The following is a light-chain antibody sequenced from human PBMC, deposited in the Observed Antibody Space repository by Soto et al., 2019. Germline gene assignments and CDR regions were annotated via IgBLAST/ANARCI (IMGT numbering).Light chain of an antibody. CDR3: QQSFKTPVT. J-gene: IGKJ1*01. CDR1: QGFDSS. V-gene: IGKV1-13*02. CDR2: RAS. Sequence: AILLTQSPSSLSASVGDRATITCRASQGFDSSFARYQQKPGKAPKLLIYRASTLESGVSSRFSASGSGTDFTLTISSLQPEDFATYYCQQSFKTPVTFGQGTKVDIK.